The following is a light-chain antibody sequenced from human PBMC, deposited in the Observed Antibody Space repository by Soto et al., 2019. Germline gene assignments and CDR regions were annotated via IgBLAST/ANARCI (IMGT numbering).Light chain of an antibody. J-gene: IGKJ1*01. V-gene: IGKV3-20*01. Sequence: EIVLTQSPGTLSLSPGERATLSCRASQNVDSNYLAWYQQKPGQAPRIIIFGASGRATGIPDRFSGSGSGTDFTLTISRLEPEDFALYFCQQYHSSPLTFGQGTKVDIK. CDR3: QQYHSSPLT. CDR1: QNVDSNY. CDR2: GAS.